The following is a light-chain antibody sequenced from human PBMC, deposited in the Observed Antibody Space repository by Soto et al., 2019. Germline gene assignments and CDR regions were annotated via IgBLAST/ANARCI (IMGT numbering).Light chain of an antibody. CDR3: QQYTSYPWT. CDR2: GAS. CDR1: QSVSSSY. Sequence: EIVLTQSPGTRSLSPGERATLSCRASQSVSSSYLAWYQQKPGQAPRLLIYGASNRATGIPDRFSGSGSGTDFTLTISRLEPEDFATYYCQQYTSYPWTFGQGTKVDIK. J-gene: IGKJ1*01. V-gene: IGKV3-20*01.